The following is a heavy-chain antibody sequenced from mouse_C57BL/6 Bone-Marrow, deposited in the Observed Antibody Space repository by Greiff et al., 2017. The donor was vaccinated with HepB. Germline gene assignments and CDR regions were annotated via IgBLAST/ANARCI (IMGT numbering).Heavy chain of an antibody. Sequence: QVQLQQPGAELVKPGASVKLSCKASGYNLPSYGLHWVKQRHGRGLGWSGRIGPNSGGTKYNEKFKSKATLTVDKPSSTAYMQLSSLTSEDSAVYYCARGDTTPFDYWGQGTTLTVSS. CDR2: IGPNSGGT. J-gene: IGHJ2*01. D-gene: IGHD1-1*01. CDR3: ARGDTTPFDY. CDR1: GYNLPSYG. V-gene: IGHV1-72*01.